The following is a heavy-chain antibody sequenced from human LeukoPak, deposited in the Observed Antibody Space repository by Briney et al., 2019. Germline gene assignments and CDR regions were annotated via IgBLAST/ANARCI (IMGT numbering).Heavy chain of an antibody. CDR3: AKGSDSSGYYGFDY. V-gene: IGHV3-43*01. CDR1: GFTFDDYT. Sequence: PGRSLRLSCAASGFTFDDYTMHWVRQAPGKGLEWVSLISWDGGSTYYADSVKGRFTISRDNSKNSLYLQMNSLRTEDTALYYCAKGSDSSGYYGFDYWGQGTLVTVSS. D-gene: IGHD3-22*01. J-gene: IGHJ4*02. CDR2: ISWDGGST.